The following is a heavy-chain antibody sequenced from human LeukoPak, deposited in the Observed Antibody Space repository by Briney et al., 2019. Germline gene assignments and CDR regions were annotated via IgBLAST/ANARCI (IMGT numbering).Heavy chain of an antibody. J-gene: IGHJ4*02. CDR1: GFAFSTYW. CDR3: TRDFVF. V-gene: IGHV3-7*01. D-gene: IGHD3-3*01. CDR2: INQDGSVK. Sequence: GGSLRLSCAASGFAFSTYWMDWVRQAPGKGLEWVGNINQDGSVKHYVDSVRGELTIPGDNARNPVYLQRNALSVEDTAVYYCTRDFVFWGQGTLVTASS.